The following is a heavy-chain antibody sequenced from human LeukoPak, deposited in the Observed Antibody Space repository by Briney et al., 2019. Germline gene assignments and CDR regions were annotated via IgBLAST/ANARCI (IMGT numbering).Heavy chain of an antibody. J-gene: IGHJ4*02. V-gene: IGHV1-2*02. CDR2: IDPHNGAT. CDR3: AREESSGLRRYFAL. Sequence: ASVKVSCKASGYSFTGYYMHWVRQAPGQGVERMGWIDPHNGATHYAQKFQGRVTMSRDTSRSTDYMEVSRLRPDDTALYYCAREESSGLRRYFALWGQGTLVTVSS. D-gene: IGHD3-22*01. CDR1: GYSFTGYY.